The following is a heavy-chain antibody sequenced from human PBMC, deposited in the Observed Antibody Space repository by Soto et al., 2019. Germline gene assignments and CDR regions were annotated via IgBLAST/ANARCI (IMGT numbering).Heavy chain of an antibody. D-gene: IGHD6-13*01. CDR1: GYTFTGYY. J-gene: IGHJ6*03. CDR3: AKDSVPAQQQLVPIHYYYYMDV. V-gene: IGHV1-2*04. CDR2: INPNSGGT. Sequence: GASVKVSCKSSGYTFTGYYMHWVRQAPGQGLEWMGWINPNSGGTNYAQKFQGWVTMTRDTSISTAYMELSRLRSDDTAVYYCAKDSVPAQQQLVPIHYYYYMDVWGKGTTVTVSS.